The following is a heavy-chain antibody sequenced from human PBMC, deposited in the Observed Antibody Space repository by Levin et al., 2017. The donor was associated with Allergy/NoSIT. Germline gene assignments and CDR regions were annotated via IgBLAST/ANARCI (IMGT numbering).Heavy chain of an antibody. CDR2: MNGDGSTT. J-gene: IGHJ6*03. V-gene: IGHV3-74*01. CDR1: GFTFSTYW. CDR3: ARVSSDYDYQYYYYMDG. D-gene: IGHD5-12*01. Sequence: LSLPCAASGFTFSTYWMHWVRQAPGKGLVWVSRMNGDGSTTSYADSVRGRFTISRDNAKNTLYLQMNSLRAEDTAVYYCARVSSDYDYQYYYYMDGWGKGTTVTVSS.